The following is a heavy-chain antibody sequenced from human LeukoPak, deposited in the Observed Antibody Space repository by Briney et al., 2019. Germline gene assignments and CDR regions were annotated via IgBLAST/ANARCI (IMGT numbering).Heavy chain of an antibody. J-gene: IGHJ4*02. D-gene: IGHD3-16*02. CDR3: ARAGYTDS. Sequence: RGGSLTLSCAASGFTFSSYSMNWVRQAPGKGLEWVSYISTSSNTIYYADSVKGRFTISRDNAKNSLYLKMNSLRDEDTAVYYCARAGYTDSWGQGTLVTVPS. V-gene: IGHV3-48*02. CDR1: GFTFSSYS. CDR2: ISTSSNTI.